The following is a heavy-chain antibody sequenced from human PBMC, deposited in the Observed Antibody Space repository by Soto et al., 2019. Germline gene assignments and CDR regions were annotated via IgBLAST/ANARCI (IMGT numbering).Heavy chain of an antibody. J-gene: IGHJ4*02. V-gene: IGHV4-4*07. D-gene: IGHD3-3*01. CDR1: GGSLTKYY. CDR3: ARDNNDFRSLYPLAFDY. CDR2: ISTSGNV. Sequence: QVQLQESGPGLVKPSETLSLTCTVSGGSLTKYYWSWIRQPAGKGLEGIGRISTSGNVVSKASRRSRLTMSVDTSKHQFSLRLTSVTAADTAVYYCARDNNDFRSLYPLAFDYWGQGALVTVSS.